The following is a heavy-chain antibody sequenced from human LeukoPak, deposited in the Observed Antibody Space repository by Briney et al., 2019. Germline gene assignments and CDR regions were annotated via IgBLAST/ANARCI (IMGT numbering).Heavy chain of an antibody. J-gene: IGHJ3*02. CDR1: GFTFSSYW. D-gene: IGHD2-15*01. Sequence: GGSLRLSCEASGFTFSSYWMNWVRQAPGKGLEWVATMNEGGNERYYLDSVKGRFTISRDNAKNSLYLQVNSLRAEDTAVYYCAKGRNRYCSGGSCDAFDIWGQGTMVTVSS. CDR2: MNEGGNER. V-gene: IGHV3-7*03. CDR3: AKGRNRYCSGGSCDAFDI.